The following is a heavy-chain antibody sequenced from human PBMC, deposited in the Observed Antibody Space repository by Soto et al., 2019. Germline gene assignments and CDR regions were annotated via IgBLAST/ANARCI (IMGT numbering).Heavy chain of an antibody. CDR2: SSGGGDNT. CDR1: AFTFSRFA. CDR3: AKGLSGSGAYQWFDP. V-gene: IGHV3-23*01. Sequence: EVQLLESGGGLVQPGGSLRLSCAASAFTFSRFAMSWVRQTPGNGLEWVSASSGGGDNTFYADSVKGRFTISRDNSKNTMYLQMNGLRVEDTAVYYCAKGLSGSGAYQWFDPWGQGTLVTVSS. J-gene: IGHJ5*02. D-gene: IGHD3-10*01.